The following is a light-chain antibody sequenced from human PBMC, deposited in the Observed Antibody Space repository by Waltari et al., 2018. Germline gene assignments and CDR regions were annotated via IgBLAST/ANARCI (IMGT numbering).Light chain of an antibody. J-gene: IGKJ1*01. Sequence: EIVLTQSPGTLSLSLGERATLSCRARQSVSRALAWYQQKPGQAPRRLIYAASTRATGVPDRFSGSGSGTDFSLTISRLDPEDFAVYYCQHYVNLPVTFGQGTKVEI. CDR3: QHYVNLPVT. V-gene: IGKV3-20*01. CDR1: QSVSRA. CDR2: AAS.